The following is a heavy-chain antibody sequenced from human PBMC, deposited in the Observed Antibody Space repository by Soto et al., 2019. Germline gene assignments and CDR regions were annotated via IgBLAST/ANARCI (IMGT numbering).Heavy chain of an antibody. V-gene: IGHV2-5*02. CDR2: IYWDDDK. J-gene: IGHJ5*02. CDR1: GFSLTTRGVG. D-gene: IGHD3-16*01. CDR3: AHIPNYYQYDWFDP. Sequence: QITLKESGPTLVKPTQTLTLTCTFSGFSLTTRGVGVGWIRQPPGEALECLALIYWDDDKRYSPSLQSRLSITKDTSKNPVVLTMTNVDPVDTATYYCAHIPNYYQYDWFDPWGQGTLVSVSS.